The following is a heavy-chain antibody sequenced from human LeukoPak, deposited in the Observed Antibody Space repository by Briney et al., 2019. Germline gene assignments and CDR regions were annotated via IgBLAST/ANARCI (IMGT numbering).Heavy chain of an antibody. CDR1: GGSFSGYY. CDR2: TNHSGST. J-gene: IGHJ4*02. Sequence: SETLSLTCAVYGGSFSGYYWSWIRQPPGKGLEWIGETNHSGSTNYNPSLKSRVTISVDTSKNQFSLKLSSVTAADTAVYYCARGRESSSSLARFDYWGQGTLVTVSS. CDR3: ARGRESSSSLARFDY. V-gene: IGHV4-34*01. D-gene: IGHD6-6*01.